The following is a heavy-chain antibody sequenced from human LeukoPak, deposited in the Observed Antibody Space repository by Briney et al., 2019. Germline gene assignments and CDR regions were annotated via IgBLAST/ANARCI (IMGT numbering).Heavy chain of an antibody. V-gene: IGHV4-38-2*02. Sequence: PAETLSLTCTVSGYSIISDYFWGWIRQPPGKGLEWIGTIYHSGSTYYSPSLKSRVTVSVDTSKNAFSLKLSSVTAADTAVYFCARGIVGSRAFYFRSYFDYWGQGTLVTVSS. J-gene: IGHJ4*02. CDR2: IYHSGST. CDR1: GYSIISDYF. D-gene: IGHD2-15*01. CDR3: ARGIVGSRAFYFRSYFDY.